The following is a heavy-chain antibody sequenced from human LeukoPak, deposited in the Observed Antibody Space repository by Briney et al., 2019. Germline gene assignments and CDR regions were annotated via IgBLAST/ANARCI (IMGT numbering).Heavy chain of an antibody. D-gene: IGHD3-10*01. CDR1: GGTFSSYA. J-gene: IGHJ4*02. Sequence: SVKVFCKASGGTFSSYAISWVRQAPGQGLEWMGGIIPIFGTANYAQKFQGRVTITADESTSTAYMELSSLRSEDTAVYYCARAIATKGSGSTDFDYWGQGTLVTVSS. CDR3: ARAIATKGSGSTDFDY. CDR2: IIPIFGTA. V-gene: IGHV1-69*01.